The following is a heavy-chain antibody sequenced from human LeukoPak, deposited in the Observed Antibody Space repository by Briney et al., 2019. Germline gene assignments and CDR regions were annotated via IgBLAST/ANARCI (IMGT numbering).Heavy chain of an antibody. V-gene: IGHV3-21*01. CDR3: AREGADGFDI. CDR1: GFTFSSYT. J-gene: IGHJ3*02. CDR2: IISSGGSTYI. Sequence: GGSLRLSCAVSGFTFSSYTMSWVRQAPGKGLEWVSGIISSGGSTYIYYVDSVKGRFTISRDNAENSLYLQMNSLRDEDTAVYYGAREGADGFDIWGQGTVVTVSS. D-gene: IGHD3-16*01.